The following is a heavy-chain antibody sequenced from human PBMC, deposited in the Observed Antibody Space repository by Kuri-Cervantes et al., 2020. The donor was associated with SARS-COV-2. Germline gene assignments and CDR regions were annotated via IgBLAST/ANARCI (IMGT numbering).Heavy chain of an antibody. CDR3: VRIRAATVIADY. Sequence: SGPTLVKPTQTLTLTCTFSGFSLSTSGVGVGWLRQPPGKALEWLAFIYWDDDKRYSPSLKSRLTISKDTSKDQAVLTMTNMDPVDTATYYCVRIRAATVIADYWGQGTLVTVSS. D-gene: IGHD4-11*01. J-gene: IGHJ4*02. CDR1: GFSLSTSGVG. V-gene: IGHV2-5*02. CDR2: IYWDDDK.